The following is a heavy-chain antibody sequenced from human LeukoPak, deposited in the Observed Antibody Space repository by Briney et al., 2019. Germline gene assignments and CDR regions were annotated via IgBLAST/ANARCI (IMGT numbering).Heavy chain of an antibody. CDR2: IRSKAYGGTT. CDR1: GFTFSSHW. V-gene: IGHV3-49*04. CDR3: TRDSEGGSYYMNYYYYGMDV. Sequence: PGGSLRLSCAASGFTFSSHWMSWVRQAPGKGLEGVGFIRSKAYGGTTEYAASVKGRFTISRDDSKSIAYLQMNSLKTEDTAVYYCTRDSEGGSYYMNYYYYGMDVWGQGTTVTASS. J-gene: IGHJ6*02. D-gene: IGHD1-26*01.